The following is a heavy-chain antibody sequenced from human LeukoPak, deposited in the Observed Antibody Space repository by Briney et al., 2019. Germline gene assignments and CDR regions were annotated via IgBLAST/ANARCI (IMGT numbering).Heavy chain of an antibody. CDR2: IYYSGST. CDR1: GGSISSSSYY. V-gene: IGHV4-39*07. D-gene: IGHD3-9*01. CDR3: ARDQDILTGYYARFDY. J-gene: IGHJ4*02. Sequence: SETLSLTCTVSGGSISSSSYYWGWIRQPPGKGLEWIGSIYYSGSTYYNPPLKSRVTISVDTSKNQFSLKLSSVTAADTAVYYCARDQDILTGYYARFDYWGQGTLVTVSS.